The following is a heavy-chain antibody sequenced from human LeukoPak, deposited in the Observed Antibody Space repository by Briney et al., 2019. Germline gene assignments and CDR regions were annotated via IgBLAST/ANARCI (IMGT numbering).Heavy chain of an antibody. V-gene: IGHV4-39*07. D-gene: IGHD2-2*01. CDR2: IYYSGNT. J-gene: IGHJ4*02. Sequence: SETLSLTCTVSGGSISSSNYYWGWIRQPPGKGLEWIGSIYYSGNTYYNPSLKSRVTISVDTSKNQFSLKLSSVTAADTAVYYCARLGGPASDYWGQGTLVTVSS. CDR3: ARLGGPASDY. CDR1: GGSISSSNYY.